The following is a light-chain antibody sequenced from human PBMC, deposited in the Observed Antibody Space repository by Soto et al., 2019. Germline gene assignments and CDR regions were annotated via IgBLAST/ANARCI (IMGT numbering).Light chain of an antibody. Sequence: EIVLTQSPATLSLSPGERATLSCRASQSVSSYLAWYQQKPGQAPRLLIYDASNRATGSPARFSGSGSGTDFTLTISSLEPEDFAVYYCQPRSNWPPVTFGQGTQLEIK. CDR1: QSVSSY. V-gene: IGKV3-11*01. CDR2: DAS. J-gene: IGKJ2*01. CDR3: QPRSNWPPVT.